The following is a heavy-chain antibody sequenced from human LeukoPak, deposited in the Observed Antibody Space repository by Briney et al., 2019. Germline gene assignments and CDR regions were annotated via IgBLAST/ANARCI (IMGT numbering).Heavy chain of an antibody. Sequence: SQTLSLICAISGDSVSSNSAAWNWIRQSPSRGLEWLGRTYYRSKWYNDYAVSVKSRITINPDTSKNQFSLQLNSVTPEDTAVYYCARAGDSSGWHKFDPWGQGTLVTVSS. CDR1: GDSVSSNSAA. V-gene: IGHV6-1*01. CDR2: TYYRSKWYN. CDR3: ARAGDSSGWHKFDP. D-gene: IGHD6-19*01. J-gene: IGHJ5*02.